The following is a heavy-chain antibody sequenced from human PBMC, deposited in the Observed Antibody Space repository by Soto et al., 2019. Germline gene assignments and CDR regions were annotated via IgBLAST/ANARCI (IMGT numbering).Heavy chain of an antibody. Sequence: ASVKVSCKASGYTFTSYAMHWVRQAPGQRLERMGWINAGNGNTKYSQKFQGRVTITRDTSASTAYMVLSSLRSEDTAVYYCARVAITMVRGVIEYYFDYWGQGTLVTVSS. D-gene: IGHD3-10*01. CDR1: GYTFTSYA. CDR2: INAGNGNT. J-gene: IGHJ4*02. V-gene: IGHV1-3*01. CDR3: ARVAITMVRGVIEYYFDY.